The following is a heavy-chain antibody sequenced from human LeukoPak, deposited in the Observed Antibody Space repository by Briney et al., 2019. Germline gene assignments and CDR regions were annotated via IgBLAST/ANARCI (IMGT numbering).Heavy chain of an antibody. D-gene: IGHD3-10*01. V-gene: IGHV3-30*01. Sequence: PGGSLRLSCAASGFTFSSYAMHWVRQAPGKGLEWVAVISYDGSNKYYADSVKGRFTISRDNSKNTLYLQMNSLTSEDTAVYYCARCCRFDSGSYYNSRYYYYYYGMDVWGQGSTVTVSS. CDR3: ARCCRFDSGSYYNSRYYYYYYGMDV. CDR1: GFTFSSYA. J-gene: IGHJ6*02. CDR2: ISYDGSNK.